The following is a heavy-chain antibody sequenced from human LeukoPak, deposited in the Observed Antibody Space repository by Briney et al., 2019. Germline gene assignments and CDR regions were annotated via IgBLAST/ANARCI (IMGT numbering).Heavy chain of an antibody. Sequence: GGSLRLSCAASGFTFSSYWMSWVRQAPGKGLEWVANIKEDGSEKNYVDSVKGRFTIFTDNAKNSLYLQMNSLRAEDTAVYSCMRDFLGDWGQGTLVTVSS. CDR2: IKEDGSEK. CDR1: GFTFSSYW. CDR3: MRDFLGD. D-gene: IGHD3-10*01. J-gene: IGHJ4*02. V-gene: IGHV3-7*04.